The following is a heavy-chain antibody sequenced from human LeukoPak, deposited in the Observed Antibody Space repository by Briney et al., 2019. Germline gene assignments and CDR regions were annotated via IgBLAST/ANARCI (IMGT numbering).Heavy chain of an antibody. CDR2: ISTSSSYI. D-gene: IGHD3-22*01. CDR1: GFTFSSYN. J-gene: IGHJ4*02. CDR3: AREGFYSDSSGYYKKHDY. Sequence: PGGSLRLSCAASGFTFSSYNINWVRQAPGKGLEWVSSISTSSSYIYYGDSVRGRFTVSRDNAKNSLYLQMNSLRAEDTAVYYCAREGFYSDSSGYYKKHDYWGQGTLVTVSS. V-gene: IGHV3-21*01.